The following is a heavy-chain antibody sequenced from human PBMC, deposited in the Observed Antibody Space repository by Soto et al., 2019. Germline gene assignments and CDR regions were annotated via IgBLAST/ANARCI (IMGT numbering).Heavy chain of an antibody. CDR2: INEDGSEK. CDR1: GFTFHSYW. V-gene: IGHV3-7*01. D-gene: IGHD6-19*01. J-gene: IGHJ4*02. Sequence: PGGSLRLSCEASGFTFHSYWMWWVRQAPGKGLQWLANINEDGSEKYYLDSVRGRFTISRGNARNSLYLQMNSLRVEDTAVYYCAYTRGWRGQGMLVTVSS. CDR3: AYTRGW.